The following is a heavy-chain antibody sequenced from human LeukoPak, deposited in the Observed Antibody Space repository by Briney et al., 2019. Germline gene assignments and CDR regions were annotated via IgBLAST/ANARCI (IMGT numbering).Heavy chain of an antibody. CDR2: VSGSGGNT. D-gene: IGHD3-22*01. Sequence: PGGSLRLSCVASGFNFSSYAMNWVRQAPGKGLEWVAHVSGSGGNTHYADSVKGRFTISRDNAKKSLYLQMNSLRAEDTAVYYCARVPWDSSSYYPIDYWGQGTLVTVSS. J-gene: IGHJ4*02. CDR3: ARVPWDSSSYYPIDY. V-gene: IGHV3-23*01. CDR1: GFNFSSYA.